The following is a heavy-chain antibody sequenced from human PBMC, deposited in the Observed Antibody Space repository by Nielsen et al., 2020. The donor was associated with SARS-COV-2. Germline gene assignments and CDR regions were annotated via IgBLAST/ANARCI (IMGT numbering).Heavy chain of an antibody. CDR1: GGPISIVSYY. CDR2: IPYSRTP. Sequence: SATLSLTFTVSGGPISIVSYYWGWIRQPPWNGLDWIGFIPYSRTPYYNPSLQSRVTISVDTPNNQFSLRLNSVTAADTAIYFCARRSSGGYSRRFFDYWGQGTLVTVSS. CDR3: ARRSSGGYSRRFFDY. V-gene: IGHV4-39*01. J-gene: IGHJ4*02. D-gene: IGHD3-22*01.